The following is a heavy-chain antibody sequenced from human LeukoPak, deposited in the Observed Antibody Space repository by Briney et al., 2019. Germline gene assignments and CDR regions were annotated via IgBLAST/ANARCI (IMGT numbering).Heavy chain of an antibody. CDR3: ARERGPAGYYYGMDV. CDR2: IYYSGST. V-gene: IGHV4-59*01. Sequence: SETLSLTCTVSGGSISSYYWSWIRQPPGKGLEWIGYIYYSGSTNYNPSLKSRVTISVDTSKNQFSLKLSSVTAADTAVYYCARERGPAGYYYGMDVWGQGTTVTVSS. J-gene: IGHJ6*02. CDR1: GGSISSYY. D-gene: IGHD3-16*01.